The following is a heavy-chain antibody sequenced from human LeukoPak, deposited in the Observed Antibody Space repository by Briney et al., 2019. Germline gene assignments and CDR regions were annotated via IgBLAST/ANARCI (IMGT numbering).Heavy chain of an antibody. CDR3: ARPGGSAWSYFDY. V-gene: IGHV4-39*01. CDR2: ISYSGST. Sequence: SETLSLTCTVSGGSISSNSYSWGWVRQPPGKGLEWIASISYSGSTYDNPSLKSRVTISLDTSKKQSSLKLSSVTAADTAIYYCARPGGSAWSYFDYWGQGTLVTVSS. CDR1: GGSISSNSYS. D-gene: IGHD6-19*01. J-gene: IGHJ4*02.